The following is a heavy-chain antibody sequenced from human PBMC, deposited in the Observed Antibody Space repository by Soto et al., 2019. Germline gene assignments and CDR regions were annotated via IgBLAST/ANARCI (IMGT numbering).Heavy chain of an antibody. CDR2: ISNDGKSE. V-gene: IGHV3-30*18. Sequence: QVQLVESGGGVVQPGRSLRLSCAASGFSFSAFGMHWVRQAPGKGLEWIAVISNDGKSEHYADSVKGRFTISRDNSKNTVYLQMNSLSVEDTAVYYCAKTITTVGVSSTGRGALLDNWGQGILVSVSS. J-gene: IGHJ4*02. CDR3: AKTITTVGVSSTGRGALLDN. CDR1: GFSFSAFG. D-gene: IGHD3-3*01.